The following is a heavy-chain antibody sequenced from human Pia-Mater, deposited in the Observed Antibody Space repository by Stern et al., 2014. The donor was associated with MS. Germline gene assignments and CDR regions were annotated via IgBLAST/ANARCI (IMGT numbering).Heavy chain of an antibody. CDR3: ARDRHDQGYCSGGSCYLPDY. CDR2: IWYDGSNK. D-gene: IGHD2-15*01. CDR1: GFTFSSYG. Sequence: MQLVESGGGVVQPGRSLRLSCAASGFTFSSYGMHWVRQAPGKGLEWVAVIWYDGSNKYYADSVKGRFTISRDNSKNTLYLQMNSLRAEDTAVYYCARDRHDQGYCSGGSCYLPDYWGQGTLVTVSS. V-gene: IGHV3-33*01. J-gene: IGHJ4*02.